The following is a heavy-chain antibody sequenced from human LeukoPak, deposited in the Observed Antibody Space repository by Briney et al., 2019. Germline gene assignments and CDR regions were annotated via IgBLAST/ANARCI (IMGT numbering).Heavy chain of an antibody. CDR3: ARAGLAYDSSGYYLRDDAFDI. V-gene: IGHV3-13*01. D-gene: IGHD3-22*01. CDR1: GFTFSSYD. J-gene: IGHJ3*02. CDR2: IGTAGDT. Sequence: GGSLRLSCAASGFTFSSYDMHWVRQAPGKGLEWVSAIGTAGDTYYPGSVKGGFTISRENATNSLYLQMNSLRAGDTAVYYCARAGLAYDSSGYYLRDDAFDIWGQGTMVTVSS.